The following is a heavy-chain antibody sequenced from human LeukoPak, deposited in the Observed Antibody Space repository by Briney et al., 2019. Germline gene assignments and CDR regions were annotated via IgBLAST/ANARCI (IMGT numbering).Heavy chain of an antibody. Sequence: SETLSLTCTVSGGSISSGDSYWSWIRQPPGKGLEWIGYIYYSGSTYYNPSLKSRVTISVDTSKNQFSLKLSSVTAADTAVYYCARVLVGATIDYWGQGTLVTVSS. V-gene: IGHV4-30-4*01. CDR1: GGSISSGDSY. D-gene: IGHD1-26*01. J-gene: IGHJ4*02. CDR2: IYYSGST. CDR3: ARVLVGATIDY.